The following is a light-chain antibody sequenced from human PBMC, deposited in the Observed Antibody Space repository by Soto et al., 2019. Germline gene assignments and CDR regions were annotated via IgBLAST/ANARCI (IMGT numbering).Light chain of an antibody. Sequence: SYELTQPPSVSVSPGQTARITCSGDALPKQYAYWYQQRPGQAPILLIYKDNERPSGIPERFSGSSSGTTVTLTISGVQAEDEGDYYCQSTDSTGTFVFGTATKVTVL. CDR3: QSTDSTGTFV. CDR2: KDN. J-gene: IGLJ1*01. V-gene: IGLV3-25*02. CDR1: ALPKQY.